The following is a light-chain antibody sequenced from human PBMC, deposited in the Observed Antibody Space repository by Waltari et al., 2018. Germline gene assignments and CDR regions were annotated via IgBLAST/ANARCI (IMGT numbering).Light chain of an antibody. CDR2: DES. V-gene: IGLV3-21*02. Sequence: SYVLTQPPSVSVAPGPTARITSGGNNIGSKSVHWYPQKPGQAPVLVVYDESDRPSGIPERFSGSNSGNTATLTISRVEAGDEADYYCQVWDSSSDHWVFGGGTKLTVL. CDR3: QVWDSSSDHWV. J-gene: IGLJ3*02. CDR1: NIGSKS.